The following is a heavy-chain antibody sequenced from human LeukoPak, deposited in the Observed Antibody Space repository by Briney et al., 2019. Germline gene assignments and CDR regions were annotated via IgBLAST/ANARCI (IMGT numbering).Heavy chain of an antibody. CDR1: GYTFTGYY. CDR2: INPNSGGT. CDR3: ARGLWGAYYFDY. V-gene: IGHV1-2*02. J-gene: IGHJ4*02. D-gene: IGHD3-16*01. Sequence: ASVKVSCKASGYTFTGYYMHWVRQAPGQGLEWMGWINPNSGGTNYAQKFQGRVTMTRDTSISTAYMEVSRLRSDDTAVYYCARGLWGAYYFDYWGQGTLVTVSS.